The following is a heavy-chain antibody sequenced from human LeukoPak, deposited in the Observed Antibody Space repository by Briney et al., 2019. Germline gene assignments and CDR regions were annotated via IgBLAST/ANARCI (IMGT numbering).Heavy chain of an antibody. CDR2: ISGSGTST. D-gene: IGHD3-10*01. V-gene: IGHV3-23*01. CDR3: AKDLALWFGELLYFDY. Sequence: QSGGSLRLSCAASGFTFSRYAMSWVRQAPGKGLEWVSAISGSGTSTYYADSVKGRLTISRDNSKNTLYLQMNSLRAEDTAVYYCAKDLALWFGELLYFDYWGQGTLVTVSS. CDR1: GFTFSRYA. J-gene: IGHJ4*02.